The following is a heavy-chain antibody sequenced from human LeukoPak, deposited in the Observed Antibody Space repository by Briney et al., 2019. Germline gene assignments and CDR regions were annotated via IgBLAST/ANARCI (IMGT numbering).Heavy chain of an antibody. J-gene: IGHJ4*02. V-gene: IGHV3-74*01. CDR2: ISPTGSTT. CDR3: ARGPNSNWSGLDF. CDR1: GFSFSGHW. D-gene: IGHD6-6*01. Sequence: GGSLRLSCTASGFSFSGHWMHWARQLPGKGLVWVSRISPTGSTTSYAGSVKGRFTVSRDNAKNTLYLQVNNLRAEDTAVYYCARGPNSNWSGLDFWGQGTLLTVSS.